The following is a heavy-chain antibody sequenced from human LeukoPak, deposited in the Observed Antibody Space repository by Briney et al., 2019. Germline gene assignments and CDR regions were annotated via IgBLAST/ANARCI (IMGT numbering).Heavy chain of an antibody. J-gene: IGHJ4*02. Sequence: SETLSLTCTVSGSSTSSRSYYWGWIRQPPGKGLEWIGSINYSGSTYHNPSLKSRVTISADTSKNQFSLKLSSVTAADTAVYYCARHSYGTFDYWGQGTLVTVSS. CDR2: INYSGST. CDR1: GSSTSSRSYY. D-gene: IGHD3-16*01. CDR3: ARHSYGTFDY. V-gene: IGHV4-39*01.